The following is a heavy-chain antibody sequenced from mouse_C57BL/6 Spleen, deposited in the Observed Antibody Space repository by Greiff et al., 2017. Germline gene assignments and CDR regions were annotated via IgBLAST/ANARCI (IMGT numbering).Heavy chain of an antibody. CDR2: ISSGSSTI. CDR3: ASPTGTRAMDY. CDR1: GFTFSDYG. V-gene: IGHV5-17*01. J-gene: IGHJ4*01. D-gene: IGHD4-1*01. Sequence: EVKVVESGGGLVKPGGSLKLSCAASGFTFSDYGMHWVRQAPEKGLEWVAYISSGSSTIYYADTVKGRFTISRDNAKNTLFLKMTSLRSEDTAMYYCASPTGTRAMDYWGQGTSVTVSS.